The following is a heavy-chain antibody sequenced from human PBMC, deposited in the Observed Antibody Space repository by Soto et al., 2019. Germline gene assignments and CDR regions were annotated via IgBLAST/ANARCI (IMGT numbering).Heavy chain of an antibody. CDR3: VRGVLS. D-gene: IGHD3-10*01. CDR2: IHHSGST. V-gene: IGHV4-31*03. J-gene: IGHJ1*01. Sequence: QVQLQESGPGLVKASQTLSLTCNVSGGSISSGGYYWTWIRQHPGKGLEWIGNIHHSGSTFYNPSLKSRVSIAVDTSKNQFSLKLSSVTVADMAVYFCVRGVLSWGQGTLVTVCS. CDR1: GGSISSGGYY.